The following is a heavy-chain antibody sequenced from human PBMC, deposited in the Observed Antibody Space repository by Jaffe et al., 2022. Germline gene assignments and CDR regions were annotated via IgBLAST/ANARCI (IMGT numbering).Heavy chain of an antibody. V-gene: IGHV4-4*02. CDR2: IYHSGST. CDR1: GGSISSSNW. J-gene: IGHJ6*03. Sequence: QVQLQESGPGLVKPSGTLSLTCAVSGGSISSSNWWSWVRQPPGKGLEWIGEIYHSGSTNYNPSLKSRVTISVDKSKNQFSLKLSSVTAADTAVYYCARVLPDYYGSGSYWGYYYYMDVWGKGTTVTVSS. CDR3: ARVLPDYYGSGSYWGYYYYMDV. D-gene: IGHD3-10*01.